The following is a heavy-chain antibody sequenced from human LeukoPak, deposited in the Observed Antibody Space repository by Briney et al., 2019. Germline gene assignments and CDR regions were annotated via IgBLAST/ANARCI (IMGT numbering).Heavy chain of an antibody. CDR1: GGSVSSGNYY. Sequence: PSETPSLTCTVSGGSVSSGNYYWSWIRQPPGKGLEWIGYVYYSGSTDYNPSLKSRVTISVDTSKNQVSLKLSSVTAADTAVYYCARAEYYHDSSGYYHTSAYDIWGQGTMVTVSS. CDR3: ARAEYYHDSSGYYHTSAYDI. D-gene: IGHD3-22*01. J-gene: IGHJ3*02. CDR2: VYYSGST. V-gene: IGHV4-61*01.